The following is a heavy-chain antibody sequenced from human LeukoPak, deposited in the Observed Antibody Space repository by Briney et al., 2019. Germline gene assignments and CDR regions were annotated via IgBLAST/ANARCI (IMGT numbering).Heavy chain of an antibody. CDR1: GYTFTGYY. CDR3: ARDGRYGSGSYYSYYYYRDV. V-gene: IGHV1-2*02. D-gene: IGHD3-10*01. J-gene: IGHJ6*03. CDR2: INTNSGGT. Sequence: ASVKVSCKASGYTFTGYYMHWVRQAPGQGGEWMGWINTNSGGTNYAQTFQGRGTMTRDTSISTAYMELSRLRSDDTAVYYCARDGRYGSGSYYSYYYYRDVWGKGTTVTVSS.